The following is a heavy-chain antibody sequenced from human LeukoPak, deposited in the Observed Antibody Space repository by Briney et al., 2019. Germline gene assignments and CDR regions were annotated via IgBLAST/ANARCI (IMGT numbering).Heavy chain of an antibody. CDR2: ISSSSSYI. D-gene: IGHD3-3*01. CDR1: GFTFSSYS. J-gene: IGHJ4*02. CDR3: ARDAEYQYYDFWSGYYTGGYGYYFDY. V-gene: IGHV3-21*01. Sequence: PGGSLRLSCAASGFTFSSYSMNWVRQAPGKGLEWVSSISSSSSYIYYADSVKGRFTISRDNAKNSLYLQMNSLRAEDTAVYYCARDAEYQYYDFWSGYYTGGYGYYFDYWGQGTLVTVSS.